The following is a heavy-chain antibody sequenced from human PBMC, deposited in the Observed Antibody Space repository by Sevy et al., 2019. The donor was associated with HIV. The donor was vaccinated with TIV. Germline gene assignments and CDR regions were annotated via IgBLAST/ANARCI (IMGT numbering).Heavy chain of an antibody. J-gene: IGHJ6*02. V-gene: IGHV1-8*01. D-gene: IGHD2-2*02. CDR2: MNPNSGNT. CDR1: GYTFTSYD. CDR3: ARNFPIVVVPAAILEGGYYYYGMDV. Sequence: ASVKVSCKASGYTFTSYDINWVRQATGQGLEWMGWMNPNSGNTGYAQKFQGRVTMTRNTSISTAYMELSSLRSEDTAVYYCARNFPIVVVPAAILEGGYYYYGMDVWGQGTTVTVSS.